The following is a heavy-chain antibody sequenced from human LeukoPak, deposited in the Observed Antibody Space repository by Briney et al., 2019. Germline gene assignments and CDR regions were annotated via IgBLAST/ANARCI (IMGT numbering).Heavy chain of an antibody. V-gene: IGHV3-30*18. CDR3: AKVMVEMATFDAFDI. D-gene: IGHD5-24*01. CDR2: ISYDGSNK. CDR1: GFTFSSYG. J-gene: IGHJ3*02. Sequence: GGSLRLSCAASGFTFSSYGMHWVRQAPGKGLEWVAVISYDGSNKYYADSVKGRSTISRDNSKNTLYLQMNSLRAEDTAVYYCAKVMVEMATFDAFDIWGQGTMVTVSS.